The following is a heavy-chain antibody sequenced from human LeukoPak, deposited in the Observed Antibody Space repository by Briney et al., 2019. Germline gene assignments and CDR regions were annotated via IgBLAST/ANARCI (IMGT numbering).Heavy chain of an antibody. CDR1: GFTFSSYA. CDR3: ARALSSSSGY. J-gene: IGHJ4*02. V-gene: IGHV3-30-3*01. D-gene: IGHD6-6*01. CDR2: ISYDGSNK. Sequence: GGSLRLSCAASGFTFSSYAMHWVRQAPGKGLEWVAVISYDGSNKYYADSVKGRFTISRDNSKNTLYLQMNSLRAEDTAVYYCARALSSSSGYWGREPWSPSPQ.